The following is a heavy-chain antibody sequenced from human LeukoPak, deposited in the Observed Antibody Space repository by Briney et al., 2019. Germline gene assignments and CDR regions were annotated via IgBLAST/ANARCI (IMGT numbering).Heavy chain of an antibody. CDR2: ISWNSNSK. D-gene: IGHD4-17*01. Sequence: GGSLRLSCAASGFIFSSYAMSWVRQAPGKGLEWVSSISWNSNSKGYADSVKGRFTISRDNAKNSLYLQMNSLRVEDTALYYCAKEGLYGDFYYGLDVWGQGTTVTVSS. V-gene: IGHV3-9*01. CDR1: GFIFSSYA. CDR3: AKEGLYGDFYYGLDV. J-gene: IGHJ6*02.